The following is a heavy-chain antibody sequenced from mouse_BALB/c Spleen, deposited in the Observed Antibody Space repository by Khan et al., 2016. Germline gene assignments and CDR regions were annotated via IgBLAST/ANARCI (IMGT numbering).Heavy chain of an antibody. Sequence: QVQLQQSGAELAKPGASVKMSCKASGYTFTSYWMHWVKQRPGQGLEWIGYINPSTGYTEYNQKFKDKATLTADKSSSTAYMQLSSLTSEDSAVYYCASYDGSSYYFDYWGQGTTLTVSS. CDR3: ASYDGSSYYFDY. CDR1: GYTFTSYW. V-gene: IGHV1-7*01. CDR2: INPSTGYT. J-gene: IGHJ2*01. D-gene: IGHD1-1*01.